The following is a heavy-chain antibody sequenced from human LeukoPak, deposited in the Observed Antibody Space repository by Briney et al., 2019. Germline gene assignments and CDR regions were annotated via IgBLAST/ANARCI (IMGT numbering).Heavy chain of an antibody. CDR1: GFTFDDYA. V-gene: IGHV3-9*01. J-gene: IGHJ3*01. CDR2: ISWNSGNI. CDR3: TKATGYNWNDKDAFDV. D-gene: IGHD1-1*01. Sequence: GGSLRLSCMASGFTFDDYAMHWVRKAPGKGLEWVAGISWNSGNIAYADSVKGRFSISRDNAENSVYLQMDGLVSEDTALYYCTKATGYNWNDKDAFDVWGQGAMVTVSS.